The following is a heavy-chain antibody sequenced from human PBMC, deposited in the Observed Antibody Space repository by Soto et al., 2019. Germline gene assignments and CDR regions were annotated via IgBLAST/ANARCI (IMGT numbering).Heavy chain of an antibody. CDR3: ARRDRSGFSYWLDT. CDR1: GGSISSGDYY. CDR2: IYFSGTT. J-gene: IGHJ5*02. D-gene: IGHD3-22*01. Sequence: PSETLSLTCTVSGGSISSGDYYWSWIRQHPGKGLEWIGTIYFSGTTYYNPSLKSRVTISVDTSKNQFSLNLSSVTAADTAVYYCARRDRSGFSYWLDTWGQGTRVTVSS. V-gene: IGHV4-31*03.